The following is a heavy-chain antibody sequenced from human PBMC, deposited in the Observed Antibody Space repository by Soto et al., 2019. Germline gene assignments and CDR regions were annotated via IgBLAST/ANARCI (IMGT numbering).Heavy chain of an antibody. J-gene: IGHJ4*02. CDR1: GFTFNNYA. D-gene: IGHD3-10*01. CDR3: AKGRGGSGSLTPLVDF. CDR2: ISGGGDTT. V-gene: IGHV3-23*01. Sequence: EVQPLESGGGLVQPGGSLRLSCAASGFTFNNYAMTWVRQAPGKGLEWVSAISGGGDTTSYADSVKGRFTFSRDGSKNKLYLQMSSLRAEDTALYYCAKGRGGSGSLTPLVDFWGQGALVTVSS.